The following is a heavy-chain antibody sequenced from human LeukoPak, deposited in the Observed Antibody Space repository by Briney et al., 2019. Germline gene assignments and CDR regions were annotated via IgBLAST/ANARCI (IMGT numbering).Heavy chain of an antibody. V-gene: IGHV3-33*01. CDR3: ARDRYDTSGYYY. Sequence: GGSLILSCGASGFTFSTYGMHWVRQTPGKGLEWVAVIWYDGRTKYYADSVKGRFTISRDNSKNTLYLQMNSLRAEDSAVYYCARDRYDTSGYYYWGQGTLVTVSS. D-gene: IGHD3-22*01. J-gene: IGHJ4*02. CDR1: GFTFSTYG. CDR2: IWYDGRTK.